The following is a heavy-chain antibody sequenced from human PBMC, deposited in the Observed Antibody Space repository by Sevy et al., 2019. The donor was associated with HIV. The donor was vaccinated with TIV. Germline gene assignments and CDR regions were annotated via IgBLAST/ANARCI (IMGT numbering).Heavy chain of an antibody. CDR1: GFTFSSYD. CDR3: AKEDYYGSGSYQRIGGYFQH. J-gene: IGHJ1*01. CDR2: IRYDGSNK. Sequence: GGSLRLSCAASGFTFSSYDMHWVRQAPGKGLEWVACIRYDGSNKYYADSVKGRFTISRDNSKNTLYLQMNSLRAEDTAVYYCAKEDYYGSGSYQRIGGYFQHWGQGTLVTVSS. V-gene: IGHV3-30*02. D-gene: IGHD3-10*01.